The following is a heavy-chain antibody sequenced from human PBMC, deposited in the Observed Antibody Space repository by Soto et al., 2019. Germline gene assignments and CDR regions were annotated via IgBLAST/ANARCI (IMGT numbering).Heavy chain of an antibody. Sequence: ASVKVSCKASGGTFSSYTISWVRQAPGQGLEWMGRIIPILGIANYAQKFQGRVTITADKSTSTAYMELSSLRSEDTAVYYCARPDYSYYYALDVWGQGTTVTVSS. CDR2: IIPILGIA. J-gene: IGHJ6*02. CDR3: ARPDYSYYYALDV. V-gene: IGHV1-69*02. CDR1: GGTFSSYT.